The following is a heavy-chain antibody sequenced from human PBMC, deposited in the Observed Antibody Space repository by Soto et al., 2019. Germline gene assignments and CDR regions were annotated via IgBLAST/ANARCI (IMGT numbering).Heavy chain of an antibody. D-gene: IGHD2-21*02. CDR2: IYYSGST. Sequence: QLQLQGSGPGLVKPSETLSLTCTVSGGSISSSSYYWGWIRQPPGKGLEWIGSIYYSGSTYYNPSLKSRVTISVDTSKNQFSLKLSSVTAADTAVYYCARHVCGDDCPRGHPGKFDYWGQGTLVTVSS. CDR3: ARHVCGDDCPRGHPGKFDY. CDR1: GGSISSSSYY. J-gene: IGHJ4*02. V-gene: IGHV4-39*01.